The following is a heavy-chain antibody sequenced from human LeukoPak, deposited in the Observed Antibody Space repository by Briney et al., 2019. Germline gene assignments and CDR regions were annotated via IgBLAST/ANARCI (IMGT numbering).Heavy chain of an antibody. CDR3: AKGHRLYDSSGYYSY. Sequence: GGSLRLSCAASGFTFSSYGMHWVRQAPGKGLEWVAVISYDGSNKYYADSVKGRFTISRDNSKNTLYLQMNSLRAEDTAVYYCAKGHRLYDSSGYYSYWGQGTLVTVSS. CDR1: GFTFSSYG. V-gene: IGHV3-30*18. CDR2: ISYDGSNK. D-gene: IGHD3-22*01. J-gene: IGHJ4*02.